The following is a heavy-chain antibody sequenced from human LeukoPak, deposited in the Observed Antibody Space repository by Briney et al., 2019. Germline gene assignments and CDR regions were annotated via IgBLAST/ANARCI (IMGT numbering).Heavy chain of an antibody. CDR3: ARGPPECSSTSCPKYYMDV. D-gene: IGHD2-2*01. CDR2: MNPNSGNT. V-gene: IGHV1-8*03. CDR1: GYTFTSYD. J-gene: IGHJ6*03. Sequence: GASVKVSCKASGYTFTSYDINCVRQATGQGLEWMGWMNPNSGNTGYAQKFQGRVTITRNTSISTAYMELSSLRSEDTAVYYCARGPPECSSTSCPKYYMDVWGKGTTVTVSS.